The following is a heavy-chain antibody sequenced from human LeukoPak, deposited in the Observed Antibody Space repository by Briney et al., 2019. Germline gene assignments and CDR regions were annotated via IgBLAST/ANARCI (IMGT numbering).Heavy chain of an antibody. V-gene: IGHV1-2*06. J-gene: IGHJ4*02. D-gene: IGHD7-27*01. CDR1: GYTFTDYF. CDR2: INLKSGYT. Sequence: ASVKVSCKASGYTFTDYFMQWVRQAPGQGLEWMGRINLKSGYTEDSLDFQGRVTLTRDTSISTAYMEVRSLRPDDTAVYYCARDVASTANWEFDCWGQGTPVSVSP. CDR3: ARDVASTANWEFDC.